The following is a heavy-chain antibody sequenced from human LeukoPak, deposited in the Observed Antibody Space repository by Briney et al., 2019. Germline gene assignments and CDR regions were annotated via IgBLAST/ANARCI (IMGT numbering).Heavy chain of an antibody. D-gene: IGHD4/OR15-4a*01. CDR2: IYYSGRT. Sequence: PSETLSLTCTVSGDSSRITTFYWGWVRQPPEKGLEWIGSIYYSGRTQYKSSLKSRVLISIDTSKNQFSLKLSSVTAADTAVYYCVRAALGVPDYYFDYWGQGTLVIVSS. J-gene: IGHJ4*02. CDR3: VRAALGVPDYYFDY. CDR1: GDSSRITTFY. V-gene: IGHV4-39*07.